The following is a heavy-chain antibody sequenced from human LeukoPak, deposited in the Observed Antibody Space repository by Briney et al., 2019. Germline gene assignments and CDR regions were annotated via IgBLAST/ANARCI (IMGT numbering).Heavy chain of an antibody. Sequence: GGSVKVSCKASGYTFTSYGINWVRQAPGQGLEWMGWITPYNGNTNYAQKFQGRVTLTTDTSTSTAYMELRSLRSDDTAVYYCARDTGYINYDYYYSMDVWGKGTTVTVSS. CDR3: ARDTGYINYDYYYSMDV. J-gene: IGHJ6*03. CDR2: ITPYNGNT. V-gene: IGHV1-18*01. CDR1: GYTFTSYG. D-gene: IGHD6-13*01.